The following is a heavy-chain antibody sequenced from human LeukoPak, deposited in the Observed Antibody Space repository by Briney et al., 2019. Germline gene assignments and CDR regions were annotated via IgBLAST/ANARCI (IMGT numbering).Heavy chain of an antibody. V-gene: IGHV3-23*01. CDR3: ARGIIVVVPAASLANWFDP. D-gene: IGHD2-2*01. CDR2: ISATGFTT. J-gene: IGHJ5*02. Sequence: GGSLRLSCAASGFTFNNYALSWVRQAPGKGLECLSTISATGFTTWYADSVKGRFTISRDNSKNTLYLQMNSLRAEDTAVYYCARGIIVVVPAASLANWFDPWGQGTLVTVSS. CDR1: GFTFNNYA.